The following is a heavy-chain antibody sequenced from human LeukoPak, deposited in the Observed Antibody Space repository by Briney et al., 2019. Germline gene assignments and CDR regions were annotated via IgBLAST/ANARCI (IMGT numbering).Heavy chain of an antibody. Sequence: GGSLRLSCAASGYTFSSYGMHWVRQAPGKGLEWVAVIWYDGSSKYYADSVKGRFTISRDNSKNTLYLQMNSLRAEDTAVYYCARDRSWLFDYWGQGTLVTVSS. V-gene: IGHV3-33*01. D-gene: IGHD2-15*01. CDR1: GYTFSSYG. CDR2: IWYDGSSK. J-gene: IGHJ4*02. CDR3: ARDRSWLFDY.